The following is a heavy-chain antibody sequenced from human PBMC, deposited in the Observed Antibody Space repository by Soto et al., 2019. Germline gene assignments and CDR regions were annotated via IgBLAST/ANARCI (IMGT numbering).Heavy chain of an antibody. CDR3: AKGDDSLTGYPHFDY. J-gene: IGHJ4*02. CDR2: ISGSGGST. V-gene: IGHV3-23*01. CDR1: GFTFSSYA. Sequence: EVQLLESGGGLVQPGGSLRLSCAASGFTFSSYAMSWVRQAPGKGLEWVSAISGSGGSTYYADSVKGRFTISRDNSKNALYLQMNSLRAEDTAVYYCAKGDDSLTGYPHFDYWGQGTLVTVSS. D-gene: IGHD3-9*01.